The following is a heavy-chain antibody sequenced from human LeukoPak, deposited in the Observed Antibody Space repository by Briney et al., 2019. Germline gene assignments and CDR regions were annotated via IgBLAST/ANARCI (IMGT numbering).Heavy chain of an antibody. V-gene: IGHV1-18*01. J-gene: IGHJ4*02. Sequence: ASVKVSCKASGYTFTSYGISWVRQAPGQGLEWMGWISAYNGNTNYAQKLQGRVTMNTDTPTSTAYMELRSLRSDDTAVYYCARDLEYNSGHFFDYWGQGTLVTVSS. D-gene: IGHD5-12*01. CDR1: GYTFTSYG. CDR3: ARDLEYNSGHFFDY. CDR2: ISAYNGNT.